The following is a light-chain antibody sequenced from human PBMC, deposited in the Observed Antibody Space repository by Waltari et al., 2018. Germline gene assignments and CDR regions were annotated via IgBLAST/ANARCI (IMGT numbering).Light chain of an antibody. J-gene: IGKJ2*01. V-gene: IGKV3-20*01. CDR3: QQYGSSPYS. Sequence: EIVLTQSPGTLSLSAGERATLSCKASQTLNNNYLAWYQQKPGQSPRLLIFGASKRATGIPDRFSDSGSGTDFTLTISRLETEDFAMYYCQQYGSSPYSFGQGARVEIK. CDR1: QTLNNNY. CDR2: GAS.